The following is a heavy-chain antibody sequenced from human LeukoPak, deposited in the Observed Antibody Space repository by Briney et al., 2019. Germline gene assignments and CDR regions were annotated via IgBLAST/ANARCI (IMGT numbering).Heavy chain of an antibody. Sequence: GASVKVSCKASGYTFTSYGISWVRQAPGQGLEWMGWISAYNGNTNYAQKLQGRVTMTTDTSTSTAYMELRSLRSDDTAVYYCARGSYFFWSGHHGDNWFDPWGQGTLVTVSS. V-gene: IGHV1-18*01. CDR3: ARGSYFFWSGHHGDNWFDP. D-gene: IGHD3-3*01. J-gene: IGHJ5*02. CDR1: GYTFTSYG. CDR2: ISAYNGNT.